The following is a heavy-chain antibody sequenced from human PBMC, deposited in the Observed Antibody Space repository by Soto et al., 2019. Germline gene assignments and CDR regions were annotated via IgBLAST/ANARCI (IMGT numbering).Heavy chain of an antibody. CDR3: AREPDATYSSSWTNYFDY. CDR1: GGTFSSYA. CDR2: IIPIFGTA. Sequence: QVQLVQSGAEVKKPGSSVKVSCKASGGTFSSYAISWVRQAPGQGLEWMGGIIPIFGTANYAQKFQGRVTITADESTSTAYMELSSLRSEYTAVYYCAREPDATYSSSWTNYFDYWGQGTLVTVSS. V-gene: IGHV1-69*01. J-gene: IGHJ4*02. D-gene: IGHD6-13*01.